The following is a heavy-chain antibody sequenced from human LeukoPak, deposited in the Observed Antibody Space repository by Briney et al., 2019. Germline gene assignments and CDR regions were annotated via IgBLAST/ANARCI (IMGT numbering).Heavy chain of an antibody. D-gene: IGHD3-16*02. J-gene: IGHJ6*03. CDR1: GFTFSSYA. Sequence: PGGSLRLSCAASGFTFSSYAMHWVRQAPGKGLEWVAVISYDGSNKYYADSVKGRFTISRDNSKNTLYLQMNSLKTEDTAVYYCTRPVTGYYYYMDVWGKGTTVTVSS. CDR2: ISYDGSNK. CDR3: TRPVTGYYYYMDV. V-gene: IGHV3-30*04.